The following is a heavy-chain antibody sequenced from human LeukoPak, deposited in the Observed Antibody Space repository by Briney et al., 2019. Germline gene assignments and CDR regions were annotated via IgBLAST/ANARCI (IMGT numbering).Heavy chain of an antibody. Sequence: ASVKASCKASGYTFTSYYMHWVRQAPGQGLEWMGIINPSGGSTSYAQRFQGRVTMTRDMSTSTVYMELSSLRSEDTAVYYCARDPYYDSSGKSTLFDYWGQGTLVTVSS. CDR3: ARDPYYDSSGKSTLFDY. V-gene: IGHV1-46*01. CDR1: GYTFTSYY. J-gene: IGHJ4*02. D-gene: IGHD3-22*01. CDR2: INPSGGST.